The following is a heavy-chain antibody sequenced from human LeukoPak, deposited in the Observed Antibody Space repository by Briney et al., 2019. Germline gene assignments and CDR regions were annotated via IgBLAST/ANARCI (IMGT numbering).Heavy chain of an antibody. CDR1: GYTFTSYA. CDR3: ARMRGYRSGGSCYFDY. D-gene: IGHD2-15*01. Sequence: GASVKVSCKASGYTFTSYAMHWVRQAPGQRLEWMGWINAGNGNTKYSQKFQGRVTITRDTSASTAYMELSSLRSEDTAVYYCARMRGYRSGGSCYFDYWGQGTLVTVSS. J-gene: IGHJ4*02. CDR2: INAGNGNT. V-gene: IGHV1-3*01.